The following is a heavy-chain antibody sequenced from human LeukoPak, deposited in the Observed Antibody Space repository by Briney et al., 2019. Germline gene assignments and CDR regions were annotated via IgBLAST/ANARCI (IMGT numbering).Heavy chain of an antibody. CDR1: GYSFTSYW. Sequence: GESLKISCKGSGYSFTSYWIGWVRQMPGKGLEWMGIIYPGDSDTRYSPSFQGQVTVSAGKSISTAYLQWSSLKASDTAMYYCARRLLWFGELYYFDYWGQGTLVTVSS. CDR2: IYPGDSDT. J-gene: IGHJ4*02. D-gene: IGHD3-10*01. CDR3: ARRLLWFGELYYFDY. V-gene: IGHV5-51*01.